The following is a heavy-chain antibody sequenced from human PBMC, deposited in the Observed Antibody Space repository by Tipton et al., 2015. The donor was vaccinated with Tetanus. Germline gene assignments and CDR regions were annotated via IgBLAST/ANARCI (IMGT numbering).Heavy chain of an antibody. CDR1: GGSISSGDYS. V-gene: IGHV4-30-2*01. Sequence: TLSLTCAVSGGSISSGDYSWSWIRQPPGKDLEWIGYIYQTGTTYYNPSLKGRVTISMDRSNTQFSLRLDSLTAADTAVYYCARAAGFLGLTHDFWGRGTLVSVSS. CDR2: IYQTGTT. D-gene: IGHD2/OR15-2a*01. J-gene: IGHJ4*02. CDR3: ARAAGFLGLTHDF.